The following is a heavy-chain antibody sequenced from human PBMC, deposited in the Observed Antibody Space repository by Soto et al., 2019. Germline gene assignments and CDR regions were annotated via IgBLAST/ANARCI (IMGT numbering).Heavy chain of an antibody. CDR2: IYWDDDK. D-gene: IGHD3-9*01. CDR3: AHRLNRATGYDILTGYYSYYYYYMDV. CDR1: GFSLSTSGVG. Sequence: SGPTLVNPTQTLTLTCTFSGFSLSTSGVGVGWIRQPPGKALEWLALIYWDDDKRYSPSLKSRLTITKDTSKNQVVLTMTNMDPVDTATYYCAHRLNRATGYDILTGYYSYYYYYMDVWGKGTTVTVS. J-gene: IGHJ6*03. V-gene: IGHV2-5*02.